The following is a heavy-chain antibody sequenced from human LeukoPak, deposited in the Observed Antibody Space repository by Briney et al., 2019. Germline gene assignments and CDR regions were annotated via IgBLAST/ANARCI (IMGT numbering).Heavy chain of an antibody. CDR3: AKVEGRGSYYSHFDY. J-gene: IGHJ4*02. D-gene: IGHD1-26*01. Sequence: GGSLRLSCAASGFTFSSYAMTWVRQAPGKGLEWVSGISDSGGGTYYADSVRGRFTISRDNSKITLYLQMSSLRAEDTALYYCAKVEGRGSYYSHFDYWGQGTLVTVSS. CDR1: GFTFSSYA. V-gene: IGHV3-23*01. CDR2: ISDSGGGT.